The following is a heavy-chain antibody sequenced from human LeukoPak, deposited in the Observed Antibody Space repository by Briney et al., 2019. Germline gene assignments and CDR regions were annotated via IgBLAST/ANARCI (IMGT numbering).Heavy chain of an antibody. CDR2: IYYSGST. CDR1: GGSISSYY. CDR3: ARRTPVYAFDI. Sequence: SETLSLTYTVSGGSISSYYWSWIRQPPGKGLEWIGYIYYSGSTNYNPSLKSRVTISVDTSKNQFSLKLSSVTAADTAVYYCARRTPVYAFDIWGQGTMVTVSS. V-gene: IGHV4-59*08. J-gene: IGHJ3*02.